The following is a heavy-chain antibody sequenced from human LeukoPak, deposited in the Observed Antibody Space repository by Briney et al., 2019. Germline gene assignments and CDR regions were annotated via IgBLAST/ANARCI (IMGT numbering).Heavy chain of an antibody. V-gene: IGHV1-46*01. CDR2: INPSGGST. CDR3: ARAPSHYDILTPPGY. D-gene: IGHD3-9*01. CDR1: GYTFTSYY. Sequence: ASVKVSCKASGYTFTSYYMHWVRQAPGQGLEWMGIINPSGGSTSYAQKFQGGVTMTRDTSTSTVYMELSSLRSEDTAVYYCARAPSHYDILTPPGYWGQGTLVTVSS. J-gene: IGHJ4*02.